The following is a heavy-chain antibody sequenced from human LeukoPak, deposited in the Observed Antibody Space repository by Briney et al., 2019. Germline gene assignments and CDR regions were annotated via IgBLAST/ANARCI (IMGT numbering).Heavy chain of an antibody. CDR1: GGSISSGSYY. Sequence: PSETLSLTCTVSGGSISSGSYYWSWIRQPAGKGLEWIGRIYTSGSTNYNPSLKSRVTISVDTSKNQFSLKLSSVTAADTAVYYCARALSRELLRDMYYFDYWGQGTLVTVSS. D-gene: IGHD1-26*01. CDR2: IYTSGST. CDR3: ARALSRELLRDMYYFDY. V-gene: IGHV4-61*02. J-gene: IGHJ4*02.